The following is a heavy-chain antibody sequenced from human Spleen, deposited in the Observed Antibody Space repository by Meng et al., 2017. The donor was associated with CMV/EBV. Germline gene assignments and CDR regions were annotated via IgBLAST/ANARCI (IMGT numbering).Heavy chain of an antibody. CDR2: ISSSSSYI. D-gene: IGHD3-10*01. CDR3: ARDFGKSY. Sequence: GESLKISCAASGFTFSSYSMNWVRQAPGKGLEWVSSISSSSSYIYYADSVKGRFTISRDNAKNSLYLQMNSLRAEDTAVYYCARDFGKSYWGQGTLVTVSS. J-gene: IGHJ4*02. V-gene: IGHV3-21*01. CDR1: GFTFSSYS.